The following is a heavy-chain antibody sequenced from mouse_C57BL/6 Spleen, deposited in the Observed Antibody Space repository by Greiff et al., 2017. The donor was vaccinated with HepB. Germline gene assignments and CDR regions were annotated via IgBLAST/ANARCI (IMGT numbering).Heavy chain of an antibody. D-gene: IGHD1-1*01. J-gene: IGHJ2*01. CDR3: ASDPRGITTVVASDY. CDR1: GYTFTGYW. V-gene: IGHV1-9*01. Sequence: QVQLKQSGAELMKPGASVKLSCKATGYTFTGYWIEWVKQRPGHGLEWIGEILPGSGSTNYNEKFKGKATFTADTSSNTAYMQLSSLTTEDSAIYYCASDPRGITTVVASDYWGQGTTLTVSS. CDR2: ILPGSGST.